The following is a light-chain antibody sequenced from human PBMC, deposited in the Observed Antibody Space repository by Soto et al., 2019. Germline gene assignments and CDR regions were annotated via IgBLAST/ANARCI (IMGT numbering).Light chain of an antibody. CDR3: QQYGGSPLVT. Sequence: ETVLTQSPGTLSLSPGERATLSCRASQSISSGYLAWYQQRPGQAPRLLISGASNRATGIPDRFSGSGSGTAFTLPISRLEPEDLAVYYCQQYGGSPLVTFGGGTKVEIK. J-gene: IGKJ4*01. CDR1: QSISSGY. V-gene: IGKV3-20*01. CDR2: GAS.